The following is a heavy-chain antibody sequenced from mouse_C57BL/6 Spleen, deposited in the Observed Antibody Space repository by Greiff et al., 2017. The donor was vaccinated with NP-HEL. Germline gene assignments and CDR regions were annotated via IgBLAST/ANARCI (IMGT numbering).Heavy chain of an antibody. CDR1: GYSFTDYN. CDR2: INPNYGTT. Sequence: VQLQQSGPELVKPGASVKISCKASGYSFTDYNMNWVKQSNGKSLEWIGGINPNYGTTSYNQKFKGKATLTVDQSSSTAYMQLNSLTSEDSAVYDCARRGTAQAFGAMDYWGQGTSVTVSS. D-gene: IGHD3-2*02. CDR3: ARRGTAQAFGAMDY. V-gene: IGHV1-39*01. J-gene: IGHJ4*01.